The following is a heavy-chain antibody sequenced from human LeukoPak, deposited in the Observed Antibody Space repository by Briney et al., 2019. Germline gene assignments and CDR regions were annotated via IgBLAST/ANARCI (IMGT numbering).Heavy chain of an antibody. V-gene: IGHV1-3*01. CDR1: GYTFTNYA. D-gene: IGHD4-17*01. J-gene: IGHJ4*02. Sequence: ASVTVSFKASGYTFTNYAMHWVRQAPGQRLEWMGWINAGNGNTKYSQKFQGRVTISRDTSASTAYMELSSLRSEDTAVYYCARDVGDYACDYWGQGTLVTVSS. CDR3: ARDVGDYACDY. CDR2: INAGNGNT.